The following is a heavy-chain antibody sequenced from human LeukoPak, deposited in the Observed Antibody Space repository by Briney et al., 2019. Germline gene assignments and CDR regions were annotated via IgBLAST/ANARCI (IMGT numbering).Heavy chain of an antibody. CDR2: IIPILGIA. CDR3: ARETLIVGATGGLDGTTFDY. CDR1: GGTFSSYA. J-gene: IGHJ4*02. V-gene: IGHV1-69*04. D-gene: IGHD1-26*01. Sequence: ASVKVSCKASGGTFSSYAISWVRQAPGQGLEWMGRIIPILGIANYAQKFQGRVTITADKSTSTAYMELSSLRSEDTAVYYCARETLIVGATGGLDGTTFDYWGQGTLVTVSS.